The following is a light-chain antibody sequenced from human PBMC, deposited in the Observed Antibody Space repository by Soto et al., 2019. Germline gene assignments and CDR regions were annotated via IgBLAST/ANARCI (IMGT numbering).Light chain of an antibody. CDR3: SSYTSSSILYV. CDR2: EVT. V-gene: IGLV2-14*01. Sequence: QSVLTQPASVSGSPGQSITISCTGTSSDVGGYNYVSWYQQHPGKAPKVMIYEVTNRPSGVSHRFSGSKSGNTASLTISGLQVEDEADYYCSSYTSSSILYVFGSGTKVTVL. CDR1: SSDVGGYNY. J-gene: IGLJ1*01.